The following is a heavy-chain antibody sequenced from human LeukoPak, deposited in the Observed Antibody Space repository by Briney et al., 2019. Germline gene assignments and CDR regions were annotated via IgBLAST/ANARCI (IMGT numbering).Heavy chain of an antibody. D-gene: IGHD5-12*01. J-gene: IGHJ4*02. V-gene: IGHV4-39*01. CDR2: IYYSGST. CDR3: ASGYDYTVY. CDR1: GASISSSSYY. Sequence: SETLSLTCTVSGASISSSSYYWGWVRQPPGKGLEWIGSIYYSGSTYYNPSLKSRVTISVDTSKNQFSLKLSSVTAADTAVYYCASGYDYTVYWGQGTLVTVSS.